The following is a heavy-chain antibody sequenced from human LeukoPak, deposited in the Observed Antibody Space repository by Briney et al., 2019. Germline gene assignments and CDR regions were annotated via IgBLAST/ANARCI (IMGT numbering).Heavy chain of an antibody. D-gene: IGHD6-19*01. CDR1: GYSISSGYY. CDR3: ASRPSGWFISGYYYYYMDV. CDR2: IYHSGST. J-gene: IGHJ6*03. Sequence: PSETLSLTCTVSGYSISSGYYWGWIRQPPGKGLEWIGSIYHSGSTYYNPSLKSRVTISVDTSKNQFSLKLSSVTAADTAVYYCASRPSGWFISGYYYYYMDVWGKGTTVTVSS. V-gene: IGHV4-38-2*02.